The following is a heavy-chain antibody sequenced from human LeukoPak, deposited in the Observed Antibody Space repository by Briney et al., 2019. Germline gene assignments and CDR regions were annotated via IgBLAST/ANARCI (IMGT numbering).Heavy chain of an antibody. V-gene: IGHV4-4*07. D-gene: IGHD5-12*01. CDR3: AREPTSGREPTSGRPLDY. CDR1: GGSISGYF. Sequence: SETLSLTCTVSGGSISGYFWSWIRQPAGKGLEWIGRIYSSGSNNYKPSLKSRVTMSLDTSKNHLSLNLSSVTAADTAVYYCAREPTSGREPTSGRPLDYWGQGTLVIVSS. CDR2: IYSSGSN. J-gene: IGHJ4*02.